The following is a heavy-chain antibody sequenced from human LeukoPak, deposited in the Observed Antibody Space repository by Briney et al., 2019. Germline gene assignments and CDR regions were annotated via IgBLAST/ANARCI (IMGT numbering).Heavy chain of an antibody. J-gene: IGHJ4*02. CDR2: INQDGSKE. CDR3: VRDGGVSGYDLLDY. CDR1: GFIFSNYW. D-gene: IGHD5-12*01. Sequence: GGSLRLSCTASGFIFSNYWMTWVRQAPRKGLEWVAQINQDGSKEYYIDSVKARFSISRDNAKNPLSLQMNSLRAEDTAVYYCVRDGGVSGYDLLDYWGQGTLVTVSS. V-gene: IGHV3-7*01.